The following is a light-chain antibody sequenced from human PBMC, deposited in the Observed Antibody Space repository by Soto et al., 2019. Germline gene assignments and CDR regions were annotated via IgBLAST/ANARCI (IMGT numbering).Light chain of an antibody. V-gene: IGKV3-20*01. CDR2: GAS. Sequence: VVTQSAATLSVSPGERATLSCWASETVATNLAWYQQKPGQAPRLLISGASTRAAGISDRFRGSGSGTDFTLTISRLEPENFAVYYCQQYGRSPSTVGGGTKVDSK. CDR3: QQYGRSPST. CDR1: ETVATN. J-gene: IGKJ4*01.